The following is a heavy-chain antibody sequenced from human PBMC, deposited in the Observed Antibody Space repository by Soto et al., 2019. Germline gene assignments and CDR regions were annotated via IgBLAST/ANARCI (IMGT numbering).Heavy chain of an antibody. V-gene: IGHV1-46*01. CDR3: ARDLGYDDRSGYPPWQSYYGMDV. CDR2: IYATGGRT. J-gene: IGHJ6*02. CDR1: GCTFTSCC. Sequence: GASVKVSCTASGCTFTSCCKHWVPKAPGRGLEWRGIIYATGGRTRYAERFQGRVTMTRDTASSTVYMELSSLRSEDTAVYYWARDLGYDDRSGYPPWQSYYGMDVWG. D-gene: IGHD3-22*01.